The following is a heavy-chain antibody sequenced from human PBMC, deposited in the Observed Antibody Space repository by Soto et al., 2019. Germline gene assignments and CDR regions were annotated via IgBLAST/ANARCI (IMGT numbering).Heavy chain of an antibody. CDR1: GFTFSSYW. V-gene: IGHV3-74*01. Sequence: GGSLRLSCAASGFTFSSYWMHWVRQAPGKGLVWVSRINSDGSSTSYADSVKGRFTISRDNAKNTLYLQMNSLRAEDTAVYYCARFYGAGSPINSYYYYYGMDVWGQGTTVTVSS. CDR2: INSDGSST. CDR3: ARFYGAGSPINSYYYYYGMDV. D-gene: IGHD3-10*01. J-gene: IGHJ6*02.